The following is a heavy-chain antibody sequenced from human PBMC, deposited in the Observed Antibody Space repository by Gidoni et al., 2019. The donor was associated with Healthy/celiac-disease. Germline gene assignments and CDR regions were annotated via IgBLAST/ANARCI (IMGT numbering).Heavy chain of an antibody. V-gene: IGHV3-64D*06. CDR2: ISSNGGST. J-gene: IGHJ4*02. CDR1: GFTFSSYA. CDR3: VNTDPGIAVAVNY. Sequence: EVQLVESGGGLVQPGGSLRLSCSASGFTFSSYAMHWVRQAPGKGLEYVSAISSNGGSTYYADSVKGRFTISRDNSKNTLYLQMSSRRAEDTAVYYCVNTDPGIAVAVNYWGQGTLVTVSS. D-gene: IGHD6-19*01.